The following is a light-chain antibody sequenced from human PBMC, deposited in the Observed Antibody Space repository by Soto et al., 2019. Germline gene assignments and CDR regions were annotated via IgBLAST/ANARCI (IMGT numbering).Light chain of an antibody. CDR3: FSFTTTSTHV. CDR1: NSNVGGGYD. V-gene: IGLV2-14*01. Sequence: QSVLTQPPSVSGAPGQTVTISCTGSNSNVGGGYDVHWYQQLSRDPKLMISEVNNRPSGVSNRFSGSKSGNTAYLTISGLQVEDEAEYFCFSFTTTSTHVFGTGTKVTVL. CDR2: EVN. J-gene: IGLJ1*01.